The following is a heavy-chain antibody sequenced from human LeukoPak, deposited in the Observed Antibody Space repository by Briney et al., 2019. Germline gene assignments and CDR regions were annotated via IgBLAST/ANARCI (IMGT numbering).Heavy chain of an antibody. CDR2: VNPKSGAT. CDR1: GYTFTDYY. CDR3: ASIHLT. J-gene: IGHJ4*02. V-gene: IGHV1-2*02. D-gene: IGHD5-18*01. Sequence: ASVKVSCKASGYTFTDYYLHWLRQAPGQGLEWMGWVNPKSGATNYAQRFQGRVTMTRNTSISTAYMELSSLRSEDTAVYYCASIHLTWGQGTLVTVSS.